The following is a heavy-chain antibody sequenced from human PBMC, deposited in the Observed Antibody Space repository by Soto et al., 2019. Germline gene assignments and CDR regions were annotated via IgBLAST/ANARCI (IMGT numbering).Heavy chain of an antibody. Sequence: QVQLVQSGDEVKKPGASVKVSCKASGYTFTSYGIGWVRQAPGQGLEWMGWISGYGHTNYAQKLQGRVTMTTDSSTSTVYMELRSLRSDDTAVYYCARSGDGNCFESWGQGTLVTVSS. J-gene: IGHJ5*01. V-gene: IGHV1-18*04. CDR1: GYTFTSYG. D-gene: IGHD3-10*01. CDR3: ARSGDGNCFES. CDR2: ISGYGHT.